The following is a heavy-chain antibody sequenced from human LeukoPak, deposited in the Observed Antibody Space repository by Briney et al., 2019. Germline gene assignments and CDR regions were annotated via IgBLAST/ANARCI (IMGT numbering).Heavy chain of an antibody. CDR1: GYTFTDYY. CDR2: INPNSGDT. CDR3: ARDNFLYWSSTTCPFDY. V-gene: IGHV1-2*02. J-gene: IGHJ4*02. D-gene: IGHD2-2*01. Sequence: GASVKVSCKASGYTFTDYYLHWVRQAPGQGFEWMGWINPNSGDTNYAQKFQGRVTMTRDTSISTAHMEMSRLRSDDTAVYNCARDNFLYWSSTTCPFDYCGQGTLVTVSS.